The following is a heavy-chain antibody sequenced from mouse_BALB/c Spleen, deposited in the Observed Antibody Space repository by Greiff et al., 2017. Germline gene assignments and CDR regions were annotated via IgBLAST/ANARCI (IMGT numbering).Heavy chain of an antibody. CDR2: INPGDGST. CDR3: ARRYCYVDAIDY. Sequence: QVQLQQSGPELVTPGDLVKISCKASGYTFTSYDINWVKQRPGQGLEWIGWINPGDGSTKYNETFKGKATLTADKSSSTVYMQLSSLTSEKSAVYYCARRYCYVDAIDYWGQGTSVTVSS. CDR1: GYTFTSYD. V-gene: IGHV1S56*01. J-gene: IGHJ4*01. D-gene: IGHD2-12*01.